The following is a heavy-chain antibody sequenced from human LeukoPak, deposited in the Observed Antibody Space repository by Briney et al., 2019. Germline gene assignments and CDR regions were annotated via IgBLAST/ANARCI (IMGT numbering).Heavy chain of an antibody. V-gene: IGHV3-74*01. CDR2: INIDGST. D-gene: IGHD3-10*01. CDR1: GFTFRNYW. CDR3: ARAGGSGWFDP. Sequence: GGSLRLSCAASGFTFRNYWMHWVRQAPGKGLVWVSRINIDGSTRYADSVEGRFTISRDNAKNTPYLQMNSLRAEDTAVYYCARAGGSGWFDPWGEGTLVTVS. J-gene: IGHJ5*02.